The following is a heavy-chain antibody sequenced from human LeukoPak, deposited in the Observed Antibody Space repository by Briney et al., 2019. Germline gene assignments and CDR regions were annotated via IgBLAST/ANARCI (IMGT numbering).Heavy chain of an antibody. CDR1: GFTFSSYA. Sequence: GGSLRLSCAASGFTFSSYAMSWVRQAPGKGLEWVSAISGSGGSTYYADSVKGRFTISRDNAKNSLYLQMNSLRAEDTAVYYCARDLRYSGYDPPDAFDIWGQGTMVTVSS. CDR2: ISGSGGST. D-gene: IGHD5-12*01. CDR3: ARDLRYSGYDPPDAFDI. V-gene: IGHV3-23*01. J-gene: IGHJ3*02.